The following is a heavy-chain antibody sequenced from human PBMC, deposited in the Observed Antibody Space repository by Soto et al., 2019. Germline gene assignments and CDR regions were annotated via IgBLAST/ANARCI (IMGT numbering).Heavy chain of an antibody. CDR3: ARVVGDSSGYFYYYYGMDV. Sequence: SVKVSCKASGGTFSSCAISWVRQAPGQGLEWMGGIIPIFGTANYAQKLQGRVTITADESTSTAYMELSSLRSEDTAVYYCARVVGDSSGYFYYYYGMDVWGQGTTVTVSS. D-gene: IGHD3-22*01. V-gene: IGHV1-69*13. CDR2: IIPIFGTA. J-gene: IGHJ6*02. CDR1: GGTFSSCA.